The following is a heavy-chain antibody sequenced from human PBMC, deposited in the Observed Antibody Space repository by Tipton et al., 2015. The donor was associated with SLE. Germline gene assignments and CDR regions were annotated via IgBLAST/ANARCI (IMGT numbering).Heavy chain of an antibody. Sequence: SLRLSCAASGFTFSSYWMTLVRQAPGKGLEWVANIKQDRSETYYVDSVKGRFTISRDSAKNSLFLQMNNLRAEDSAVYYCARLGSYYYYYMDVWGKGTAVSVSS. V-gene: IGHV3-7*01. D-gene: IGHD3-10*01. CDR3: ARLGSYYYYYMDV. CDR1: GFTFSSYW. CDR2: IKQDRSET. J-gene: IGHJ6*03.